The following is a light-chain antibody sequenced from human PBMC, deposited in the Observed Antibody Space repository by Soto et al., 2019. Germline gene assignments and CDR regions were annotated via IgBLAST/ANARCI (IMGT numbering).Light chain of an antibody. CDR3: QQSDSTPYT. CDR2: GAT. CDR1: QSISFY. V-gene: IGKV1-39*01. J-gene: IGKJ2*01. Sequence: DIQMTQSPSSLSASVGDRVTITCRASQSISFYLHWYQQKPGKAPYLLIYGATSLQSGVPSRFSGSGSGTEFTLTISSLQTEDFATYYCQQSDSTPYTFGQGTKLEIK.